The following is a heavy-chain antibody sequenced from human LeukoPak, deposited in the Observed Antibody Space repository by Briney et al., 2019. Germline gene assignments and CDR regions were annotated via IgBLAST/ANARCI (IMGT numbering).Heavy chain of an antibody. V-gene: IGHV3-30*18. Sequence: PGGSLRLSCAASGITFSSYGMHWVRQAPGKGLEWVALISYDGSNKYYADSVKGRFTISRDNSKNTVYLQMNSLRGEDTAVYYCAKDSSSVLRFLESLKYYYYMDVWGKGTTVTVSS. CDR2: ISYDGSNK. CDR3: AKDSSSVLRFLESLKYYYYMDV. D-gene: IGHD3-3*01. CDR1: GITFSSYG. J-gene: IGHJ6*03.